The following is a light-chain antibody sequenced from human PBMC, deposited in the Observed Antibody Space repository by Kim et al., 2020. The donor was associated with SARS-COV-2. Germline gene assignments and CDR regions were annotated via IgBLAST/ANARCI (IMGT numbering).Light chain of an antibody. CDR3: QAWDSSTACHV. V-gene: IGLV3-1*01. CDR1: KLGDKY. Sequence: SYELTQPPSVSVSPGQTASITYSGDKLGDKYACWYQQKPGQSPVLVIYQDSKRPSGIPERFSGSNSGNTATLTISGTQAMDEADYYCQAWDSSTACHVFGTGTKVTVL. CDR2: QDS. J-gene: IGLJ1*01.